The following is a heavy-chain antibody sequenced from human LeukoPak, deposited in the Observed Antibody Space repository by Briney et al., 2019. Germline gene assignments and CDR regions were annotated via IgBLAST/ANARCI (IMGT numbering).Heavy chain of an antibody. CDR1: GGSFSGYY. V-gene: IGHV4-34*01. Sequence: SETLSLTCAVYGGSFSGYYWSWIRQPPGKGLEWIGEINHSGSTNYNPSLKSRVTISVDTSKNQFSLKLSSVTAADTAVYYCARHYDILTGYPRLRFDYWGQGTLVTVSS. CDR3: ARHYDILTGYPRLRFDY. J-gene: IGHJ4*02. D-gene: IGHD3-9*01. CDR2: INHSGST.